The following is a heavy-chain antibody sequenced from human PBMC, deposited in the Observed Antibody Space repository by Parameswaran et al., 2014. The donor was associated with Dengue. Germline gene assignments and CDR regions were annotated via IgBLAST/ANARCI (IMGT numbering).Heavy chain of an antibody. CDR3: ARGSWDQYRSSGWYGGPLDY. V-gene: IGHV3-30-3*01. D-gene: IGHD6-19*01. J-gene: IGHJ4*02. Sequence: WIRQPPGKGLEWVAVISYDGSNKYYADSVKGRFTISRDNSKNTLYLQMNSLRAEDTAVYYCARGSWDQYRSSGWYGGPLDYWGQGTLVTVSS. CDR2: ISYDGSNK.